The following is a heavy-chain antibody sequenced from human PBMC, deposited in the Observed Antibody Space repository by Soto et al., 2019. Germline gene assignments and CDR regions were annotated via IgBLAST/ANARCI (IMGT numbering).Heavy chain of an antibody. CDR2: IRRDGSYE. J-gene: IGHJ1*01. CDR3: VREGSRKIVGDMDS. V-gene: IGHV3-33*01. D-gene: IGHD1-26*01. Sequence: QVHLVESGGGVVQPGKSLRLSCAASGFSFRDFAMHWFRQALGKGLEWLATIRRDGSYESYGDSVKGRFTISRDNFKNTLNLQMYSLRGEDTNFYYCVREGSRKIVGDMDSWGQGTLVTVSS. CDR1: GFSFRDFA.